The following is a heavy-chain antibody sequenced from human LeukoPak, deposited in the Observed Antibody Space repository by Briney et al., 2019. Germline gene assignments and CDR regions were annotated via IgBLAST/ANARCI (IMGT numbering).Heavy chain of an antibody. CDR1: GGSISGYY. J-gene: IGHJ4*02. CDR3: ARVSSGGYSHTYYFDY. D-gene: IGHD3-22*01. CDR2: IRYSGTT. Sequence: SETLSLTCTVSGGSISGYYWSWIRQPPGKGLEWIGYIRYSGTTNYSPSLKSRATMSVDTSKNQFSLNLISVTAADTAIYYCARVSSGGYSHTYYFDYWGQGTLVTVSS. V-gene: IGHV4-59*01.